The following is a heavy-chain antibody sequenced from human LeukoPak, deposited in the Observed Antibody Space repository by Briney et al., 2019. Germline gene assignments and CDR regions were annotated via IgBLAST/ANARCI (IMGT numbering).Heavy chain of an antibody. J-gene: IGHJ4*02. V-gene: IGHV3-7*03. CDR2: IKQDGSEK. D-gene: IGHD4-17*01. CDR3: ARGNDYGDYTGLAPFDY. Sequence: GGSLRLSCAASGFTFGSYWMSWVRQAPGKGLEWVANIKQDGSEKCYVDSVKGRFTISRDNAKNSLYLQMNSLGAEDTAVYYCARGNDYGDYTGLAPFDYWGQGTLVTVSS. CDR1: GFTFGSYW.